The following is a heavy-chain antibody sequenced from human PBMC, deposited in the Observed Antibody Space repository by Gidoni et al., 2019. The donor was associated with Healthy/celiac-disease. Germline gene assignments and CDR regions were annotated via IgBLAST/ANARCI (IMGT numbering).Heavy chain of an antibody. CDR2: ISGSGGST. D-gene: IGHD4-17*01. CDR1: GFTFSSYA. CDR3: AKGLYGDYDLNWFDP. V-gene: IGHV3-23*01. J-gene: IGHJ5*02. Sequence: EVKLLESGGGLVQPGGSLRLSCAASGFTFSSYAMSWVRQAPGKGLEWVSAISGSGGSTYYADSVKGRFTISRDNSKNTLYLQMNSLRAEDTAVYYCAKGLYGDYDLNWFDPWGQGTLVTVSS.